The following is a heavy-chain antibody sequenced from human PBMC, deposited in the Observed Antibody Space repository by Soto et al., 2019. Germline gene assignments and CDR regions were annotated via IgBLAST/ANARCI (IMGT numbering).Heavy chain of an antibody. CDR3: ARVAGWEDY. J-gene: IGHJ4*02. V-gene: IGHV4-34*01. CDR1: GGSFSGYY. Sequence: SETLSLTCAVYGGSFSGYYWSWIRQPPGKGLEWIGEINHSGSTNYNPSLKSRVTISVDTSKNQFSLKLSSVPAADTAVYYCARVAGWEDYWGQETLVTVSS. CDR2: INHSGST. D-gene: IGHD1-26*01.